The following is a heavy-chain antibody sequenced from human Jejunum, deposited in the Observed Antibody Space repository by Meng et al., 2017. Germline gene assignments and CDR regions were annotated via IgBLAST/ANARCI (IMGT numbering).Heavy chain of an antibody. CDR3: ARDRGRANIYPGPFDY. Sequence: GESLKISCAASGFSFSNYEMNWVRQAPGKGLEWISYISTTGSTIYYADSVKGRFTISRDNAKNSLFLQMNSLRDEDTAVYYCARDRGRANIYPGPFDYWGQGTLVTVSS. CDR1: GFSFSNYE. J-gene: IGHJ4*02. CDR2: ISTTGSTI. V-gene: IGHV3-48*03. D-gene: IGHD3-16*01.